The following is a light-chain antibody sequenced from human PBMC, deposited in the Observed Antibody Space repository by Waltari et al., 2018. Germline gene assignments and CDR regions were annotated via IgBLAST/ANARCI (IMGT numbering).Light chain of an antibody. CDR2: GTN. J-gene: IGLJ2*01. Sequence: QSVLTQPPSVSGAPGQRVSLPCTGTTSNIGPYDVPWYQQGPGKAPKLIIYGTNTRPLGVPDRFFGSQSGTSASLAIIGLQAEDEADYYCQSYDTTLGVVFGGGTKLTVL. CDR3: QSYDTTLGVV. CDR1: TSNIGPYD. V-gene: IGLV1-40*01.